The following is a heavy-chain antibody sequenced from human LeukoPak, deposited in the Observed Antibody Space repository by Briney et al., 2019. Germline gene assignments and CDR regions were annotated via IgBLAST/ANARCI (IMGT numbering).Heavy chain of an antibody. V-gene: IGHV3-66*01. CDR3: ARDARCSSTSCYDY. CDR2: IYSGGST. D-gene: IGHD2-2*01. CDR1: GFTVSSNY. J-gene: IGHJ4*02. Sequence: PGGSLRLSCAASGFTVSSNYMSWVRQAPGKGLGWVSVIYSGGSTYYADSVKGRFTISRDNSKNTLYLQMNSLRAEDTAVYYCARDARCSSTSCYDYWGQGTLVTVSS.